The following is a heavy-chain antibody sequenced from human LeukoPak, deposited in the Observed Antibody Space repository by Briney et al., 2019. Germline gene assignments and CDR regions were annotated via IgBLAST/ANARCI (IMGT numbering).Heavy chain of an antibody. CDR2: IWYDGSNK. CDR3: ARWIRTSGVYGMDV. CDR1: GFTFSSYG. Sequence: GRSLRLSCAASGFTFSSYGMHWVRQAPGKGLEWVAVIWYDGSNKYYADSVKGRFTISRDNSKNTLYLQMNSLRAEDTAVYYCARWIRTSGVYGMDVWGQGTTVTVSS. J-gene: IGHJ6*02. D-gene: IGHD2-2*03. V-gene: IGHV3-33*01.